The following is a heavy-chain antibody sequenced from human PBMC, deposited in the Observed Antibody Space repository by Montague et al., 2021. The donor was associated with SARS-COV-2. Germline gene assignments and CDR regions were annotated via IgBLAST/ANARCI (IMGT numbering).Heavy chain of an antibody. CDR2: IYTSGRT. V-gene: IGHV4-61*02. CDR1: GGSISSGSYY. CDR3: ASGIAATYFYYMDV. D-gene: IGHD6-13*01. Sequence: TLSLTCTVSGGSISSGSYYWSWIRQPAGKGLEWIGRIYTSGRTNYNPSLKRRVTKSVDTSKNQFSLKLSSVTAADTAVYYCASGIAATYFYYMDVWGEWTAVTVSS. J-gene: IGHJ6*03.